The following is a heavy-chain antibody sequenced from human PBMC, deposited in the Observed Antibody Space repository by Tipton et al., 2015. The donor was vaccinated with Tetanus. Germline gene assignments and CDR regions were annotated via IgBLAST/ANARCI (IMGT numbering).Heavy chain of an antibody. CDR3: ARHPPPYYYGSGSYLDY. CDR1: GVSIKNGGYS. CDR2: TYHTGGT. V-gene: IGHV4-30-2*03. J-gene: IGHJ4*02. D-gene: IGHD3-10*01. Sequence: TLSLTCGVSGVSIKNGGYSWSWIRQPPGKGLEWIGYTYHTGGTYYNPSFKSRVTISVDTSKNQFSLRLSSVTAADTAVYFCARHPPPYYYGSGSYLDYWGQGTPVTVSS.